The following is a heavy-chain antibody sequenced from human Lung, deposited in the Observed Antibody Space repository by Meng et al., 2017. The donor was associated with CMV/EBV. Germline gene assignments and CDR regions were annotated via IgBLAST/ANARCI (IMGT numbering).Heavy chain of an antibody. J-gene: IGHJ4*02. CDR1: GFTFSSYG. CDR2: IRYDGSNK. CDR3: ASRYCSSTSCYNYFDD. Sequence: SCAASGFTFSSYGMHWVRQAPGKGLEWVAFIRYDGSNKYYADSVKGRFTISRDNSKNTLYLQMNSLRAEDTAVYYCASRYCSSTSCYNYFDDLGQGTLVTVSS. V-gene: IGHV3-30*02. D-gene: IGHD2-2*02.